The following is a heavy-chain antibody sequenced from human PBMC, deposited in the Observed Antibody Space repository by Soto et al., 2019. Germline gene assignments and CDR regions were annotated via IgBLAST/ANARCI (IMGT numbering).Heavy chain of an antibody. V-gene: IGHV3-21*01. CDR3: AREKKHQSLGGRFGMDV. J-gene: IGHJ6*02. Sequence: GGSLRLSCAVSGFIFSDFSMNWVRQAPGKGLEWVASIGSSGGYIFYADSVEGRFTISRDNAKKSLDLQINSLRAEDTAVYYCAREKKHQSLGGRFGMDVWGQGTTVTVSS. CDR2: IGSSGGYI. D-gene: IGHD2-2*01. CDR1: GFIFSDFS.